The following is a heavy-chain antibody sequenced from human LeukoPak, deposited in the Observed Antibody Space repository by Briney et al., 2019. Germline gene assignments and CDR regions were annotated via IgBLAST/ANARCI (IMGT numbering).Heavy chain of an antibody. J-gene: IGHJ6*03. D-gene: IGHD1-7*01. CDR2: ISWNSGSI. CDR3: AKDKGSYNWNYAGYYYYYMDV. Sequence: GGSLRLSCAASGFTFSSYWMHWVRQAPGEGLVWVSGISWNSGSIGYADSVKGRFTISRDNSKNTLYLQMNSLRAEDTAVYYCAKDKGSYNWNYAGYYYYYMDVWGKGTTVTVSS. CDR1: GFTFSSYW. V-gene: IGHV3-74*01.